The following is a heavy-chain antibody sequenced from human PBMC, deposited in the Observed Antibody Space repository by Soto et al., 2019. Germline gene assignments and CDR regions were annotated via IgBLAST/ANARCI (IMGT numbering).Heavy chain of an antibody. J-gene: IGHJ5*02. CDR3: AKDRYYDTPGWFDP. V-gene: IGHV3-23*01. CDR2: ISANGASI. Sequence: LRLSCVGSGFTFRDHAMRWVRQAPVRGLEWVSAISANGASIQHADSVKGRFSVSRDNAKNTVYLQMDNLRTEDSAVYYCAKDRYYDTPGWFDPWGQGSRVTVSS. CDR1: GFTFRDHA. D-gene: IGHD3-22*01.